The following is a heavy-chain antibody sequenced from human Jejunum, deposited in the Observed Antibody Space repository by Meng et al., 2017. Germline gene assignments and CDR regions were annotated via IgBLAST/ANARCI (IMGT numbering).Heavy chain of an antibody. CDR1: GFIFNDAW. CDR3: TTGGDYYGSGTYRGY. D-gene: IGHD3-10*01. V-gene: IGHV3-15*01. J-gene: IGHJ4*02. CDR2: IKNKADGGTT. Sequence: GESLKISCAASGFIFNDAWMNWVRQAPGKGLQWVGRIKNKADGGTTNYPAPVKGRFSISRDDSSNTVLIQMSSLETEDTAVYYYTTGGDYYGSGTYRGYWGQGTLVTVSS.